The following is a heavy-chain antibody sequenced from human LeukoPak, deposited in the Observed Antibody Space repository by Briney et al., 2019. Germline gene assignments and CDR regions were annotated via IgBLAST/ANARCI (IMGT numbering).Heavy chain of an antibody. V-gene: IGHV1-69*06. D-gene: IGHD4-17*01. CDR2: IIPIFGTA. CDR3: AKDPSVYYGDYIIR. CDR1: GGTFSSYA. J-gene: IGHJ4*02. Sequence: ASVKVSCKASGGTFSSYAISWVRQAPGQGLEWMGGIIPIFGTANYAQKFQGRVTITADKSTSTAYMELSSLRSEDTAVYYCAKDPSVYYGDYIIRWGQGTLVIVSS.